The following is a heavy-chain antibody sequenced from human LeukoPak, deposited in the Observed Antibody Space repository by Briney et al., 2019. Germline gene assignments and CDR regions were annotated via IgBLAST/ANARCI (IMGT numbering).Heavy chain of an antibody. V-gene: IGHV3-53*01. Sequence: GGSLRLSCAASGFTVSSRYMSWVRQAPGKGLEWVSVIHSGGSTSYADSVKGRFTFSRDNAKNSLYLQMNSLRAEDTALYYCARALRFLEWLSPPDAFDIWGQGTMVTVSS. D-gene: IGHD3-3*01. J-gene: IGHJ3*02. CDR2: IHSGGST. CDR3: ARALRFLEWLSPPDAFDI. CDR1: GFTVSSRY.